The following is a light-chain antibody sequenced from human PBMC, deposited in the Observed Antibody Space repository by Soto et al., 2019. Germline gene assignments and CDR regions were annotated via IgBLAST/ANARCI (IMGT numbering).Light chain of an antibody. CDR3: CSYAGSSTYV. CDR1: SSDVGSYNL. J-gene: IGLJ1*01. V-gene: IGLV2-23*02. CDR2: EVS. Sequence: QSVLNQPASVSGSPGQSITISCTGTSSDVGSYNLVSWYQQHPGKAPKLMIYEVSKRRSGVSNRFSGSKSGNTASLTISGLQAEDEADYYCCSYAGSSTYVFGTGTKVTVL.